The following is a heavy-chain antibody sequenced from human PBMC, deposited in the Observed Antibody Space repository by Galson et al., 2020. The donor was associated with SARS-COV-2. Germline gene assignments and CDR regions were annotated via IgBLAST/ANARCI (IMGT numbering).Heavy chain of an antibody. D-gene: IGHD3-9*01. V-gene: IGHV3-21*01. J-gene: IGHJ4*02. Sequence: GGSLRLSCAASGFTFSSYSMNWVRQAPGKGLEWVSSISSSSSYIYYADSVKGRFTISRDNAKNSLYLQMNSLRAEDTAVYYCARGPYDILTGYSYYFDYWGQGTLVTVSS. CDR1: GFTFSSYS. CDR3: ARGPYDILTGYSYYFDY. CDR2: ISSSSSYI.